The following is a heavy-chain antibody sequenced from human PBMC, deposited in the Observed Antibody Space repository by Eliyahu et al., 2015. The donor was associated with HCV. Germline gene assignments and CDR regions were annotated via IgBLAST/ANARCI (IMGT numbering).Heavy chain of an antibody. CDR3: ARSRTVTGREFED. J-gene: IGHJ4*02. CDR2: IVPIFGTP. CDR1: GGTFSSYT. Sequence: QVQLVQSETEVKQPGSSVXVSCRVSGGTFSSYTIVWVRQAPGQGLEYLGGIVPIFGTPNSAQKFQGRVTITADESTTTGYMELSSLSSGDTAVYYCARSRTVTGREFEDWGQGTLVTVSS. D-gene: IGHD2-21*02. V-gene: IGHV1-69*01.